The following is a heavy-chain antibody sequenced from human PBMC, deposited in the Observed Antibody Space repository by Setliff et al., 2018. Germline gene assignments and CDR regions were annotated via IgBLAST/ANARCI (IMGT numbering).Heavy chain of an antibody. V-gene: IGHV4-59*02. CDR1: GVSVSGYF. D-gene: IGHD1-1*01. J-gene: IGHJ4*02. CDR3: ARDGAGHTESWKVHFGY. CDR2: ISYSGST. Sequence: ETLSLTCSVSGVSVSGYFWSWIRQPPGKPLEWIGYISYSGSTNYNPSLKTRVSISEDTSRNQISLRLLSVSAADTAVYFCARDGAGHTESWKVHFGYWGQGTEVTVSS.